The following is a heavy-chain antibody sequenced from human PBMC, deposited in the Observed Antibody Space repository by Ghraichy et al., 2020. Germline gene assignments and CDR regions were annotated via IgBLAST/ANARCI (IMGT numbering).Heavy chain of an antibody. CDR2: IYTTGST. J-gene: IGHJ3*02. D-gene: IGHD2-8*02. Sequence: SETLSLTCTVSGDSIRGDSHYWTWIRQPAGKGLQWVGRIYTTGSTNYNPSLKSRVTISIDTSKNQFSLKLTSVTAADTAVYYCARGYCTGGVCYEDAIQGDAFDIWGQGTMVTVSS. CDR3: ARGYCTGGVCYEDAIQGDAFDI. V-gene: IGHV4-61*02. CDR1: GDSIRGDSHY.